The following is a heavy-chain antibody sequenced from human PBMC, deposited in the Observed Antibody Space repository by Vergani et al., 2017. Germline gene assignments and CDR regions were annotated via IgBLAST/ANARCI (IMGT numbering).Heavy chain of an antibody. CDR3: ARPTYYYVDAFDI. D-gene: IGHD3-10*02. Sequence: QVQLVQSGAEVKKPGASVKVSCKASGYTFTGYYMHWVRQAPGQGLAWMGWIIPILGTANYAQNFQGRVTITAYESTSTAYMELSSLRSEDTAVYYCARPTYYYVDAFDIWGQGTMVTVSS. CDR2: IIPILGTA. CDR1: GYTFTGYY. V-gene: IGHV1-69*11. J-gene: IGHJ3*02.